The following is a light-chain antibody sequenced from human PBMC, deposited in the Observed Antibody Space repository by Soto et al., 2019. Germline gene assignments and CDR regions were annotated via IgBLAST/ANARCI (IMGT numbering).Light chain of an antibody. Sequence: EVVLTQSPATLSLSPGERATLSCRASQSVRTYLACYQQKAGQAPRLLIYDASNRATGIPARFSGTGSGTDFTLTISSLEPEDFAVYYCQQRSNWLTFGGGTKVDIK. CDR3: QQRSNWLT. CDR1: QSVRTY. CDR2: DAS. J-gene: IGKJ4*01. V-gene: IGKV3-11*01.